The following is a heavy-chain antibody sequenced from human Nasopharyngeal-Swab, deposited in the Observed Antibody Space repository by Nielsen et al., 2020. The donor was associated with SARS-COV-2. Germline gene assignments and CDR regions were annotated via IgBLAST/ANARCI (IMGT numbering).Heavy chain of an antibody. J-gene: IGHJ6*02. CDR3: ARPRGYSSSWYPWPYGMDV. D-gene: IGHD6-13*01. V-gene: IGHV4-31*03. CDR1: GGSVSSGGYY. Sequence: SETLSLTCTVSGGSVSSGGYYWSWIRQHPGKGLEWIGYIYYSGSTYYNPSLKSRVTISVDTSKNQFSLKLSSVTAADTAVYYCARPRGYSSSWYPWPYGMDVWGQGTTVTVSS. CDR2: IYYSGST.